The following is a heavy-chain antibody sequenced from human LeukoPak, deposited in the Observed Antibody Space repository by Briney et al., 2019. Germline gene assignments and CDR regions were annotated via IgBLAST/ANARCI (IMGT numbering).Heavy chain of an antibody. CDR3: ARADSSGYLNYGMDV. D-gene: IGHD3-22*01. J-gene: IGHJ6*02. CDR1: GSSISSGSYY. CDR2: IYTSGST. Sequence: SQTLSLTCTVSGSSISSGSYYWSWIRQPAGKGLEWIGRIYTSGSTNYNPSLKSRVTISVDTSKNQFSLKLSSVTAADTAVYYCARADSSGYLNYGMDVWGQGTTVTVSS. V-gene: IGHV4-61*02.